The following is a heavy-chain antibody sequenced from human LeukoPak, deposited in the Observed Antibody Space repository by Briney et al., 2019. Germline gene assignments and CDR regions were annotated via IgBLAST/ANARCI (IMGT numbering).Heavy chain of an antibody. Sequence: GGSLRLSCTASGFFFSNYNINWVRQAPGKGLEWVSFITTSSSYVFYGNSVKGRFTISRDNAGNSVYLQMNSLSVQDTAVYYCAGLDNWFDPWGRGTLVTVSS. CDR1: GFFFSNYN. D-gene: IGHD5/OR15-5a*01. V-gene: IGHV3-21*01. CDR2: ITTSSSYV. J-gene: IGHJ5*02. CDR3: AGLDNWFDP.